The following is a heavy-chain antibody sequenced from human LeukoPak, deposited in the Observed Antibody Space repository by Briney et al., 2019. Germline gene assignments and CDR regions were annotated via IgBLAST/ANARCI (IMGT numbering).Heavy chain of an antibody. CDR3: ARDSSAVRGVIPNFDY. J-gene: IGHJ4*02. D-gene: IGHD3-10*01. V-gene: IGHV3-21*01. CDR2: ISSSSSYI. CDR1: GFTFSSYS. Sequence: GGSLRLSCAASGFTFSSYSMNWVRQAPGKGLEWVSSISSSSSYIYYADSVKGRFTISRDNAKNSLYLQMNSLRAEDTAVYYCARDSSAVRGVIPNFDYWGQGTLVTVSS.